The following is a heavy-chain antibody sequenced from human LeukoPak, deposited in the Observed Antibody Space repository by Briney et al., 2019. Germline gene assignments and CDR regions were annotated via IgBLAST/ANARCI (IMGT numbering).Heavy chain of an antibody. D-gene: IGHD6-19*01. Sequence: PGSSLRLSCAASGFTFSSYGMHWVSQAPGKGLEGVAVIWYDGSNKYYADSVKGRFTISRDNSKNTLYLQMNSLRAEDTAVYYCARGSGSGWYLDYWGQGTLVTVSS. J-gene: IGHJ4*02. V-gene: IGHV3-33*01. CDR3: ARGSGSGWYLDY. CDR1: GFTFSSYG. CDR2: IWYDGSNK.